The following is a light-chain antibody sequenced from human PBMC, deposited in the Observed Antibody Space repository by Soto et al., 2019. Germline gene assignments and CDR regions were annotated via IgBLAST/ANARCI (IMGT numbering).Light chain of an antibody. CDR3: GTWDLSLGADV. CDR2: ETN. V-gene: IGLV1-51*02. J-gene: IGLJ1*01. Sequence: QSVLTQPPSVSAAPGQKVTISCSGSSSKNGGNYVSWYQHLPGTTPKLLIYETNKRPSGIPVRFSGSKSGTSATLGITGLQTGDEADYYCGTWDLSLGADVFGTGTRSPS. CDR1: SSKNGGNY.